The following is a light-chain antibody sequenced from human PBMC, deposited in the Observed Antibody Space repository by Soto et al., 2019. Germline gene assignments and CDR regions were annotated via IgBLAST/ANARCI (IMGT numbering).Light chain of an antibody. CDR3: SSYTISRARL. V-gene: IGLV2-14*01. Sequence: QSALTQPASVSGSPGQSITIPCTGTSSDVGGYNYVSWYQQHPGKAPKLMIYEVSNRPSGVSNRFSGSKSGNTASLTISGLQAEDEADYYCSSYTISRARLFGGGTKLTVL. CDR1: SSDVGGYNY. J-gene: IGLJ3*02. CDR2: EVS.